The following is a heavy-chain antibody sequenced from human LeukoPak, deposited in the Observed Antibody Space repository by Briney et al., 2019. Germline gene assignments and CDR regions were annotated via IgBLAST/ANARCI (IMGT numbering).Heavy chain of an antibody. V-gene: IGHV1-18*01. J-gene: IGHJ4*02. CDR3: ARGPGDYYDSSGYRYFDY. CDR1: GYTFTSYG. CDR2: ISAYNGNT. Sequence: ASVKVSCKASGYTFTSYGISWVRQAPGQGLEWMGLISAYNGNTNYAQKLQGRVTMTTDTSMSTAYKELRRLRSDDTAVYYCARGPGDYYDSSGYRYFDYWGQGTLVTVSS. D-gene: IGHD3-22*01.